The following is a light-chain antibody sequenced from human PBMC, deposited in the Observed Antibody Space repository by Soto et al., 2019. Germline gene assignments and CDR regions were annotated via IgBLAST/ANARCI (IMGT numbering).Light chain of an antibody. CDR2: DVS. V-gene: IGLV2-14*03. CDR1: SSDVGGYNY. J-gene: IGLJ1*01. CDR3: SSYTSSSTLYV. Sequence: QSVLTQPASVSGSPGQSTTISCTGTSSDVGGYNYVSWYQQHPGKAPKLMIYDVSNRPSGVSYRFSGSKSGNTASLTISGLQAEDEADYYCSSYTSSSTLYVFGTGTKVT.